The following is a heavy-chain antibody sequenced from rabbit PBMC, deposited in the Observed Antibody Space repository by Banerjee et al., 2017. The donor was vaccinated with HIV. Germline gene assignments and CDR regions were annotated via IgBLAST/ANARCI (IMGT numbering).Heavy chain of an antibody. CDR3: ARGGYDDYLYFFNL. D-gene: IGHD2-1*01. CDR2: IYTNNNST. CDR1: GIDFSSYYY. V-gene: IGHV1S43*01. J-gene: IGHJ4*01. Sequence: QQQLEESGGGLVKPGGTLTLTCKASGIDFSSYYYMCWVRQAPGKGLELIACIYTNNNSTWYASWVNGRFTISRSTSLNTVDLKMTSLTAADTATYFCARGGYDDYLYFFNLWGQGTLVTIS.